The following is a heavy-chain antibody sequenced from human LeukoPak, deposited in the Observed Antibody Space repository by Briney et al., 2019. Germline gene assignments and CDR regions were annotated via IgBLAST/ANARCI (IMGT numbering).Heavy chain of an antibody. D-gene: IGHD6-13*01. CDR3: ARGLGIAAAGTGALDI. V-gene: IGHV4-59*01. J-gene: IGHJ3*02. CDR2: IYYSGST. CDR1: GGSISSYY. Sequence: SETLSLTCTVSGGSISSYYWSWIRQPSGKGLEWIGYIYYSGSTNYNPSLKSRVTISVDTSKNQFSLKLSSVTAADTAVYYCARGLGIAAAGTGALDIWGQGTMVTVSS.